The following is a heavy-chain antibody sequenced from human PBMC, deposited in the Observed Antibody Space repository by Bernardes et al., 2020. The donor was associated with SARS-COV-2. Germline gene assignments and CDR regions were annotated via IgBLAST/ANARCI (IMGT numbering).Heavy chain of an antibody. Sequence: SETLSLTCAVYGGSFRGSYWSWIRQPPGPGLAWIGELNHSGRTNYNPSLKSRVTISVDTSKNQFSLKLSSVTAADTAVYYCARVLQFFYYYDSSGYFNWFDPWGQGTLVTVS. CDR3: ARVLQFFYYYDSSGYFNWFDP. CDR2: LNHSGRT. V-gene: IGHV4-34*01. J-gene: IGHJ5*02. CDR1: GGSFRGSY. D-gene: IGHD3-22*01.